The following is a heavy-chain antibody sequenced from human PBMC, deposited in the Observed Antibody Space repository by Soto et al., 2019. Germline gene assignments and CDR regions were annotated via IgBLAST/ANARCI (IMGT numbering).Heavy chain of an antibody. CDR3: ARDVAAGGDY. D-gene: IGHD6-13*01. J-gene: IGHJ4*02. CDR2: IKQDGSEE. V-gene: IGHV3-7*01. Sequence: EVQLVESGGGLVQPGGSLRLSCAASGFIFSNHWMSWVRQAPGKGLEWVANIKQDGSEENYLDSVKGRFTVSRDNAKNSWYLQMNSLRAEDTAVYYCARDVAAGGDYWGQGTLVTVSS. CDR1: GFIFSNHW.